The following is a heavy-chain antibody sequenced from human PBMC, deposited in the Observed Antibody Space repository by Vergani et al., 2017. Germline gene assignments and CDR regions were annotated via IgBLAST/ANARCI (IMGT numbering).Heavy chain of an antibody. Sequence: QVQLQESGPGLVKPSQTLSLTCTVSGGSISSGGYYWSWIRQHPGKGLEWIGYIYYSGGTYYNPSLKGRVTISVDTSKNQFSRKLSSVTASDTAVYYCASRPYCSSTSCYFLGKLAFDIWGQGTMVTVSS. J-gene: IGHJ3*02. D-gene: IGHD2-2*01. CDR3: ASRPYCSSTSCYFLGKLAFDI. CDR1: GGSISSGGYY. CDR2: IYYSGGT. V-gene: IGHV4-31*03.